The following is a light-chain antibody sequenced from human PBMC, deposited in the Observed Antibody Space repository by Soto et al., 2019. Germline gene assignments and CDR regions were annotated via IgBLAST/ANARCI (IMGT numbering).Light chain of an antibody. Sequence: QSALTQPASVSGSPGQSITISCPGTSSDVGGYNLVSWYQQHPGKAPKLMISEVSKRPSGISDRFSGSKSGSTASLTLSGLQDEDGADYYCCSYAGTSTHTVFGGGTQLTVL. CDR1: SSDVGGYNL. CDR2: EVS. V-gene: IGLV2-23*02. J-gene: IGLJ7*01. CDR3: CSYAGTSTHTV.